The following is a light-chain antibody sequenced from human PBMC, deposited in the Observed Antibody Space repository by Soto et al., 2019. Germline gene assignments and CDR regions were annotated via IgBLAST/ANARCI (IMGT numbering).Light chain of an antibody. CDR1: QDISNY. Sequence: DIQMTQSPSSLSASVVDRNTITCKASQDISNYLNWYQQMPGKAPKLLIYDACNLETGVPSRFSGSGSGTDFTFTISNLQPEDIATYYCQQYDNLPITFGQGTRLEIK. J-gene: IGKJ5*01. CDR3: QQYDNLPIT. CDR2: DAC. V-gene: IGKV1-33*01.